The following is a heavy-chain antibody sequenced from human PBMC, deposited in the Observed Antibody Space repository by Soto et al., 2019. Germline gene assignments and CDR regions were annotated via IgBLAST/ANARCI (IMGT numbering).Heavy chain of an antibody. CDR3: ARDSQFWSGYYKGIDR. J-gene: IGHJ5*02. CDR1: GGSISSGDYY. V-gene: IGHV4-30-4*01. D-gene: IGHD3-3*02. Sequence: QVQLQESGPGLVKPSQTLSLTCTVSGGSISSGDYYWSWIRQPPGKGLEWIGYIYYSGSTYYNPSRKSRVTIRVDTSKHQFSLKLSSVTAADTAVYYCARDSQFWSGYYKGIDRWGQGTLVTVAS. CDR2: IYYSGST.